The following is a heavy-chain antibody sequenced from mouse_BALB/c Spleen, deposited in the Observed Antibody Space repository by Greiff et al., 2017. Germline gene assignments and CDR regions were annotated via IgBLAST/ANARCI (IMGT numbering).Heavy chain of an antibody. CDR2: ISSGSSTI. CDR1: GFTFSSFG. J-gene: IGHJ4*01. Sequence: DVKLVESGGGLVQPGGSRKLSCAASGFTFSSFGMHWVRQAPEKGLEWVAYISSGSSTIYYADTMKGRFTISRDNPKNTLFLQMTSLRSEDTAMYYCPRRLSNYEGYYYYAMDYWGQGTSVTVSP. CDR3: PRRLSNYEGYYYYAMDY. V-gene: IGHV5-17*02. D-gene: IGHD2-5*01.